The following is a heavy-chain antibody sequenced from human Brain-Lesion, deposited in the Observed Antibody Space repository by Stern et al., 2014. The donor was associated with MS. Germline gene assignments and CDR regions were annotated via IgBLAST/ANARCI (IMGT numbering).Heavy chain of an antibody. J-gene: IGHJ4*02. V-gene: IGHV4-61*02. Sequence: QVQLQESGPGLVKPSQTLSLTCTVSGGSISSGRDYWSWIRQPVGKGLEWIGRIHASGSPFSTPSPKSRVTISTDRPRNQFSLELNSATAADTAIYYCASGYRIFDYWGQGILVTVSS. D-gene: IGHD5-18*01. CDR2: IHASGSP. CDR3: ASGYRIFDY. CDR1: GGSISSGRDY.